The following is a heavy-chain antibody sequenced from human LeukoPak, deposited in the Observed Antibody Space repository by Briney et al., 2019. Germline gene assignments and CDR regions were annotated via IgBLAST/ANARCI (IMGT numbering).Heavy chain of an antibody. CDR2: IRSKAYGGTT. D-gene: IGHD4-23*01. J-gene: IGHJ5*02. V-gene: IGHV3-49*04. CDR1: GFTFGDYA. Sequence: GGSLRLSCTASGFTFGDYAMSWVRQAPGKGLEWVGFIRSKAYGGTTEYAASVKGRFTISRDDSKSIAYLQMNSLKTEDTAVYYCTRQSVGGNSNSSWGQGTLVTVSS. CDR3: TRQSVGGNSNSS.